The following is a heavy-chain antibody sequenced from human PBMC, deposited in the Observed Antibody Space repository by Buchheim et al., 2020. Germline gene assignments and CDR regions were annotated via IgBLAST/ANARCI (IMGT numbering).Heavy chain of an antibody. J-gene: IGHJ6*02. V-gene: IGHV3-66*01. CDR2: IYSGGST. D-gene: IGHD4-11*01. CDR3: ARDWRMTTVKVYYYYYGMDV. CDR1: GFTVSSNY. Sequence: EVQLVESGGGLVQPGGSLRLSCAASGFTVSSNYMSWVRQAPGKGLEWVSVIYSGGSTYYADSVKGRFTISRDNSKNTLYLQMNSLRAEDTAVYYCARDWRMTTVKVYYYYYGMDVWGQGTT.